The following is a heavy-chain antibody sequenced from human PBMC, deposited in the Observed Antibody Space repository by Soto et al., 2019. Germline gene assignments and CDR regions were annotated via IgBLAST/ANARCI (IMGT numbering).Heavy chain of an antibody. J-gene: IGHJ5*02. Sequence: PGGSLRLSCAASGFTFSSYSMNWVRQAPGKGLEWVSSISSSSSYIYYADSVKGRFTISRDNAKDSLYLQMNSLRAEDTAVYYCARGYFDWLEGWFDPWGQGTLVTVSS. CDR2: ISSSSSYI. V-gene: IGHV3-21*01. CDR3: ARGYFDWLEGWFDP. D-gene: IGHD3-9*01. CDR1: GFTFSSYS.